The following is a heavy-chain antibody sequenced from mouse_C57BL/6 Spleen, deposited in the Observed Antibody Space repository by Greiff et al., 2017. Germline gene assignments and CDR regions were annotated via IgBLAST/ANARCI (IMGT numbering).Heavy chain of an antibody. J-gene: IGHJ4*01. CDR1: GFTFSDYG. V-gene: IGHV5-17*01. D-gene: IGHD2-1*01. CDR3: ARDYGKGDSMDY. Sequence: EVKLMESGGGLVKPGGSLKLSCAASGFTFSDYGMHWVRQAPEKGLEWVAYISSGSSTFYYAVTVKGRVTISRDNAKNTLFLQMTGLRSEDTAMYYCARDYGKGDSMDYWGQGTSVTVSS. CDR2: ISSGSSTF.